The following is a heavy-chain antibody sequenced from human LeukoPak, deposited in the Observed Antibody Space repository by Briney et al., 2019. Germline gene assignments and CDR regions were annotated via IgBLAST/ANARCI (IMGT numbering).Heavy chain of an antibody. D-gene: IGHD1-26*01. J-gene: IGHJ6*02. Sequence: GGSPRLSCAASGFTFSSYWMSWVRQAPGKGLEWVANIKQDGSEKYYVDSVKGRFTISRDNAKNSLYLQMNSLRAEDTAVYYCAREELYYYYGMDVWGQGTTVTVSS. V-gene: IGHV3-7*01. CDR2: IKQDGSEK. CDR1: GFTFSSYW. CDR3: AREELYYYYGMDV.